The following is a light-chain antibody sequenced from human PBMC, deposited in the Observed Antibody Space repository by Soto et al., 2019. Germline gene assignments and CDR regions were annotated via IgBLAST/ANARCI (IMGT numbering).Light chain of an antibody. J-gene: IGKJ1*01. Sequence: DSQMTRSPSSLSASVGDRVTITCRASQSISSYLNWYQQKPGKAPKLLIYAASSLQSGVPSRFSGSGSGTDFTLTISSLQPEDFATYYCPQRYSNPPWTFGQGTKVDIK. CDR3: PQRYSNPPWT. CDR1: QSISSY. V-gene: IGKV1-39*01. CDR2: AAS.